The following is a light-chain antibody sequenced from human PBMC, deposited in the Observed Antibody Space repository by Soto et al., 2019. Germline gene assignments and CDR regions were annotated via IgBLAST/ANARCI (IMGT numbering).Light chain of an antibody. Sequence: DIQMTQSPSSLSASVGDRVSITCRASQSISSYLNWYQQRPGEAPKLLIYAASSLQGGVPSRFSGSGSGTDFTLTINSLRPADFATYYCQQSYSTPPTFGQGTKVDIK. J-gene: IGKJ1*01. CDR2: AAS. V-gene: IGKV1-39*01. CDR3: QQSYSTPPT. CDR1: QSISSY.